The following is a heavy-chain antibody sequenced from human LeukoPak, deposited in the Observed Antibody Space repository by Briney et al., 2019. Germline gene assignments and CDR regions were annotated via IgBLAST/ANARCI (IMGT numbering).Heavy chain of an antibody. D-gene: IGHD1-14*01. CDR1: GGSFSGCY. CDR2: INHSGST. Sequence: SETLSLTCAVYGGSFSGCYWSWIRQPPGKGLEWIGEINHSGSTNYNPSLKSRVTISVDTSKNQFSLKLSSVTAADTAVYYCASGVSGTSIDYWGQGTLVTVSS. J-gene: IGHJ4*02. CDR3: ASGVSGTSIDY. V-gene: IGHV4-34*01.